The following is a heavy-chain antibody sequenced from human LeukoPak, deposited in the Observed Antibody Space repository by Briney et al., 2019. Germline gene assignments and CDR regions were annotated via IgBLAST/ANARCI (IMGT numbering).Heavy chain of an antibody. CDR2: IKQDGSEK. D-gene: IGHD3-10*01. V-gene: IGHV3-7*01. CDR3: ARGGEY. J-gene: IGHJ4*02. Sequence: GGSLRLSCEVSGFTFSSYWMNWVRQAPGKGLEWVANIKQDGSEKYYVDSVKGRFTISRDNARNSLYLQMDGLRVDDTAVYYCARGGEYWGQGTLVTVSS. CDR1: GFTFSSYW.